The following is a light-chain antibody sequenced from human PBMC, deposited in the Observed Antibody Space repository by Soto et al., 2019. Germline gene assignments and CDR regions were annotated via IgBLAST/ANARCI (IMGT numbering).Light chain of an antibody. CDR1: QDISKY. J-gene: IGKJ3*01. Sequence: DIQMTQSPSSLSASVGDRVTITCQASQDISKYLNWYQQKPGKAPKLLIYDASNLETGVPSRFSGSGSGTDFTFTSSSLQPEDIATYYCQQYLNLLSFCPGTKVDIK. CDR2: DAS. CDR3: QQYLNLLS. V-gene: IGKV1-33*01.